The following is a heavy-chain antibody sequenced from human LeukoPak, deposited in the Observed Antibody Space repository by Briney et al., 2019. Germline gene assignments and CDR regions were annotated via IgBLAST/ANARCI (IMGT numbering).Heavy chain of an antibody. Sequence: RGSLRLSCAASGFIFSNYAMSWVRQAPGKRLEWVSTIDYSGAYTYYADSVKGRFTISRDNSKNTLYMQMNSLRAEDTAIYYCAKVPYSDYGSGRPPFMDVWGQGTTVAVS. V-gene: IGHV3-23*01. D-gene: IGHD3-10*01. CDR3: AKVPYSDYGSGRPPFMDV. CDR2: IDYSGAYT. CDR1: GFIFSNYA. J-gene: IGHJ6*02.